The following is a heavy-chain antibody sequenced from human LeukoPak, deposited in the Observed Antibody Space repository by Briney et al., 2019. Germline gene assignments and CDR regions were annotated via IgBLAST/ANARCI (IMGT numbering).Heavy chain of an antibody. J-gene: IGHJ6*03. D-gene: IGHD6-19*01. Sequence: ASVKVSCKASGYTFTSYDINWVRQATGHGLEWTGWMNPNSGNTGYAQKFQGRVTITSNTSIRTAYMELSSLRSEDTAVYYCARVVGWQVGPHHYYYLDVWGKGTTVTVSS. CDR2: MNPNSGNT. CDR3: ARVVGWQVGPHHYYYLDV. V-gene: IGHV1-8*03. CDR1: GYTFTSYD.